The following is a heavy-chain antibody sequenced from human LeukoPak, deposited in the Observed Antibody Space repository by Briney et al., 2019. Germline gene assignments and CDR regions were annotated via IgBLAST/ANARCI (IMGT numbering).Heavy chain of an antibody. Sequence: PGGSLTLSCAASGFTFSGSAMHWVRQASGKGLEGVGRIRSKANSYATAYAASVKGSFTISRDDSKNTAYLQMNSLKTEDTAVYYCAKDGGRSDYDILTGYFPNWNNWFDPWGQGTLVTVSS. V-gene: IGHV3-73*01. CDR3: AKDGGRSDYDILTGYFPNWNNWFDP. CDR2: IRSKANSYAT. D-gene: IGHD3-9*01. CDR1: GFTFSGSA. J-gene: IGHJ5*02.